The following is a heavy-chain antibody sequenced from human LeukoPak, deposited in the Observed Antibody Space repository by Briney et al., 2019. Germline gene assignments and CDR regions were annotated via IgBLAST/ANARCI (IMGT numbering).Heavy chain of an antibody. V-gene: IGHV4-39*01. CDR2: IYDSGST. J-gene: IGHJ4*02. Sequence: PSETLSLTCTVSGGSIRSSYYYWSWIRQPPGKGLEWIGSIYDSGSTYYNPSLKSRVTMSVDTSKNQFSLKLRSVTAADTAVYYCARRTTSIVFDYWGQGTLVTVSS. D-gene: IGHD4-17*01. CDR1: GGSIRSSYYY. CDR3: ARRTTSIVFDY.